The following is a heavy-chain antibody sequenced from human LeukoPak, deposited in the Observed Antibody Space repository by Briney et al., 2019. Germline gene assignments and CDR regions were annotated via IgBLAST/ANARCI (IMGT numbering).Heavy chain of an antibody. CDR3: VRDQAGLDY. V-gene: IGHV6-1*01. CDR2: TYYRSKWYN. Sequence: SQTLSLTCAISGDXVSSNSGGWNWIRQSPSRGLEWLGRTYYRSKWYNDYAESVKSRINIKPDTSRNQFSLQLNSVTPEDTAVYYCVRDQAGLDYWGQGTLVTVSS. J-gene: IGHJ4*02. CDR1: GDXVSSNSGG. D-gene: IGHD6-13*01.